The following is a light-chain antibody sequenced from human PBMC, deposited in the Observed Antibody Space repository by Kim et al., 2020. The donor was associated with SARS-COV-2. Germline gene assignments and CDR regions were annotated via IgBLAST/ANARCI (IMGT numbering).Light chain of an antibody. V-gene: IGKV1-33*01. CDR3: QEYENVPYT. CDR1: QDITKF. J-gene: IGKJ2*01. CDR2: DAS. Sequence: DIQMTQSPSSLSASVGDRVTITCRASQDITKFLSWYQQKPGKAPELLIYDASNLQAGVPSRFSGSGSATHFTLTIDSLQPEDVATYFCQEYENVPYTFGQGTKLEI.